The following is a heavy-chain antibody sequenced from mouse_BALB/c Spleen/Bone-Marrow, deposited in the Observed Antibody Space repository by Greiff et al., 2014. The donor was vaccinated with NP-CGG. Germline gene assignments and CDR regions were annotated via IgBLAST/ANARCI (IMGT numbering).Heavy chain of an antibody. Sequence: QVQLKESGPDLVAPSQSLSLTCTVSGFSLTSYGLHWVRQPPGKRLEWLGVIWSDGSTTYNSALKSRLSISKDNSKRQVLLKMNSLQTDDTAMYYCARSGTDYAMDYWGQGTSVTVSS. V-gene: IGHV2-6-2*01. CDR3: ARSGTDYAMDY. J-gene: IGHJ4*01. CDR1: GFSLTSYG. CDR2: IWSDGST. D-gene: IGHD4-1*01.